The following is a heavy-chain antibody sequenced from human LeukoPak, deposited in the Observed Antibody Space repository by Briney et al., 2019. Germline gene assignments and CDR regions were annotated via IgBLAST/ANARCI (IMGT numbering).Heavy chain of an antibody. J-gene: IGHJ4*02. CDR1: GFGFSNFW. Sequence: GGSLRLSCAASGFGFSNFWMSWVRQAPGKGLEWVSAISGSGGSTYYADSVKGRFTISRDNSKNTLYLQMNSLRAEDTAVYYCVRTKGPKKVVTALDYWGQGTLVTVSS. V-gene: IGHV3-23*01. CDR2: ISGSGGST. CDR3: VRTKGPKKVVTALDY. D-gene: IGHD2-21*02.